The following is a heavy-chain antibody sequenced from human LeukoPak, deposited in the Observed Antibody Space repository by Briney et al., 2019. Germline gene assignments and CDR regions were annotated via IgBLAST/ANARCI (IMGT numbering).Heavy chain of an antibody. Sequence: GGSLRLSCAASGFTLSSFAMSWVRQAPGKGLEWVSTISGSGGTTYYADSVKGRFTISRDNSKNTLYLEMNSLRAEDTAVYYCAKDYPGRIVAGPILFDLWGQGTLVTVSS. V-gene: IGHV3-23*01. CDR3: AKDYPGRIVAGPILFDL. CDR2: ISGSGGTT. CDR1: GFTLSSFA. D-gene: IGHD5-12*01. J-gene: IGHJ5*02.